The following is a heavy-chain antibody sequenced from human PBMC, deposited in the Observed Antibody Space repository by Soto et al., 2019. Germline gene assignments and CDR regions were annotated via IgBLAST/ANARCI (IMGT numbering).Heavy chain of an antibody. D-gene: IGHD5-18*01. CDR2: ISSSSSYI. CDR1: GVTFRSYS. CDR3: ARDMDTAMVTVDYYYGMDV. V-gene: IGHV3-21*01. J-gene: IGHJ6*02. Sequence: GGSLRLSCAASGVTFRSYSVNWVRQAPGKGLEWVSSISSSSSYIYYADSVKGRFTISRDNAKNSLYLQMNSLRAEDTAVYYCARDMDTAMVTVDYYYGMDVWGQGTTVTVSS.